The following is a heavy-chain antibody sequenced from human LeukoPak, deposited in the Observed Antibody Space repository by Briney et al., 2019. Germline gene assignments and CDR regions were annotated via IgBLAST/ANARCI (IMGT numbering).Heavy chain of an antibody. Sequence: GGSLRLSCAASGFTFSSYGMSWVRQAPGKGLEWVSAISGSGGSTYYADSVKGRFTISRDSSKNTLYLQMNSLRAEDTAVYYCAKDIGALGATTEGDYWGQGTLVTVSS. CDR2: ISGSGGST. J-gene: IGHJ4*02. CDR3: AKDIGALGATTEGDY. V-gene: IGHV3-23*01. D-gene: IGHD1-26*01. CDR1: GFTFSSYG.